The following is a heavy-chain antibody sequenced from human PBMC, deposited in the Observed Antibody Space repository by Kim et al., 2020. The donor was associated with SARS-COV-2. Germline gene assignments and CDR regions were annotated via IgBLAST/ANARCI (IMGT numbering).Heavy chain of an antibody. CDR3: ARALRSGYYLGIDY. Sequence: SETLSLTCAVYGGSFSGYYWSWIRQPPGKGLEWIGEINHSGSTNYNPSLKSRVTISVDTSKNQFSLKLSSVTAVDTAVYYCARALRSGYYLGIDYWGQGTLVTVSS. CDR2: INHSGST. V-gene: IGHV4-34*01. CDR1: GGSFSGYY. J-gene: IGHJ4*02. D-gene: IGHD3-22*01.